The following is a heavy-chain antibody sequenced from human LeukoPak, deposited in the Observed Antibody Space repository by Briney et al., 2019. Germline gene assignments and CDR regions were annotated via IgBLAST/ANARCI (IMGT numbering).Heavy chain of an antibody. J-gene: IGHJ5*02. CDR3: ARAVGITGTRGRWFDP. CDR1: GYTFTSYG. CDR2: ISAYNGNT. Sequence: GASVKVSCKASGYTFTSYGISWVRQAPGQGLEWMGWISAYNGNTNYAQKLQGRVTMTTDTSTSTAYMELRSLRSDDTAVYYCARAVGITGTRGRWFDPWGQGTLDTVSS. V-gene: IGHV1-18*01. D-gene: IGHD1-7*01.